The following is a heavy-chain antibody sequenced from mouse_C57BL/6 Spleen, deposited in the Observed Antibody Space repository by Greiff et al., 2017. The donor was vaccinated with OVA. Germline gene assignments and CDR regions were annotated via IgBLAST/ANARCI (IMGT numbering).Heavy chain of an antibody. Sequence: EVKLMESGGGLVKPGGSLKLSCAASGFTFSSYAMSWVRQTPEKRLEWVATISDGGSYTYYPDNVKGRFTISRDNAKNNLYLQMSHLKTEDTAMYYCARDGGGSSLFDYWGQGTTLTVSS. CDR1: GFTFSSYA. CDR2: ISDGGSYT. D-gene: IGHD1-1*01. CDR3: ARDGGGSSLFDY. V-gene: IGHV5-4*01. J-gene: IGHJ2*01.